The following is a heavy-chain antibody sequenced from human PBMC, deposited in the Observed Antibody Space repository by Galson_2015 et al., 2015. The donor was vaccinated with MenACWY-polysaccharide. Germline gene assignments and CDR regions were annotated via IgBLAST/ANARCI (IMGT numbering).Heavy chain of an antibody. CDR2: MNPNRGNT. CDR3: ARGRDGWLRAD. Sequence: QSGAEVKNPGESLKISCKASGYTFSSYDINWVRQATGQGLEWMGWMNPNRGNTGYAQRFQGRVTMTRNTSISTAYMELSSLRSDDTAVYYCARGRDGWLRADWGQGTLVTVSS. J-gene: IGHJ4*02. D-gene: IGHD5-12*01. V-gene: IGHV1-8*01. CDR1: GYTFSSYD.